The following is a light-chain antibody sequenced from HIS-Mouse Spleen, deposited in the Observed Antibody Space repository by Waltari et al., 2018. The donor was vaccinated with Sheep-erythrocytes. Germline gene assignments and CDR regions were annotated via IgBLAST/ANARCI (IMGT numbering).Light chain of an antibody. CDR3: CSYAGSYNHV. V-gene: IGLV2-11*01. Sequence: QSALTQPRSVSGSPGQSVTISSTGTSSDVGGYNYVSWYQQHPGNAPKLMIYDVSKRPPGVPDRFSGSKSGDTASLTISGLQAEDEADYYCCSYAGSYNHVFATGTKVTVL. CDR1: SSDVGGYNY. J-gene: IGLJ1*01. CDR2: DVS.